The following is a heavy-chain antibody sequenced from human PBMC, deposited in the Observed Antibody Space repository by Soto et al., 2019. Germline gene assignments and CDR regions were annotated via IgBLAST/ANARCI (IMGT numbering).Heavy chain of an antibody. CDR1: GYTFTDHY. V-gene: IGHV1-2*02. J-gene: IGHJ6*02. CDR3: ASCTNGACFLYGMDV. CDR2: INPNSGGT. D-gene: IGHD2-8*01. Sequence: ASVKVSCKTSGYTFTDHYMHWVRQAPGQGLEWMGWINPNSGGTNYAQKFQGRVTMTRDTSISTAYMELSRLRSDDTAMYYCASCTNGACFLYGMDVWGQGTTVTVSS.